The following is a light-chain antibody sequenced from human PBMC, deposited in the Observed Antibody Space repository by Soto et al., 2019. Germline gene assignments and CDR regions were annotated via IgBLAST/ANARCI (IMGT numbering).Light chain of an antibody. J-gene: IGLJ1*01. CDR2: GDS. V-gene: IGLV1-40*01. Sequence: QSVLTQPPSVSGAPGQRVTISCTGSGSNIGAGYDVHWYQHRPGTAPKLLVFGDSHRPSGVPDRFSGSKSGTSASLAITGLQAEDEGDYYGQSYDSTLDARYVFGTGTKLTVL. CDR3: QSYDSTLDARYV. CDR1: GSNIGAGYD.